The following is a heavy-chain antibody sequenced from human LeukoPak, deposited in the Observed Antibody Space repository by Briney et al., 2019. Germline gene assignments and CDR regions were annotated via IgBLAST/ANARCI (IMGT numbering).Heavy chain of an antibody. J-gene: IGHJ6*04. V-gene: IGHV3-21*01. D-gene: IGHD2-8*01. CDR1: GFTFSSYS. Sequence: GGSLRLSCAASGFTFSSYSMNWVRQAPGKGLEWVSSISSSSSYIYYADSVKGRFTISRDNAKNSLYLQMNSLRAEDTAVYYCARDRVSLDYGMDVWGKGTTVTVSS. CDR3: ARDRVSLDYGMDV. CDR2: ISSSSSYI.